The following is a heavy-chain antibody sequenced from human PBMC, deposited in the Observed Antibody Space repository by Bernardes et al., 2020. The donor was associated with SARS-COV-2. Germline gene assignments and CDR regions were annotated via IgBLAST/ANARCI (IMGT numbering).Heavy chain of an antibody. V-gene: IGHV4-39*01. CDR2: IYYSGST. Sequence: SETLSLTCTVSGGSISSSSYYWGWIRQPPGKGLEWIGSIYYSGSTYYNPSLKSRVTISVDTSKNQFSLKLSSVTAADTAVYYCATSQGRITIFGVVIYWFDPWGQGTLVTVSS. J-gene: IGHJ5*02. CDR3: ATSQGRITIFGVVIYWFDP. CDR1: GGSISSSSYY. D-gene: IGHD3-3*01.